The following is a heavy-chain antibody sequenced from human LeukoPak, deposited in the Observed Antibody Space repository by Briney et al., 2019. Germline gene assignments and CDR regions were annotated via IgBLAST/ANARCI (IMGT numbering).Heavy chain of an antibody. CDR3: AKSPDPAAFDY. CDR1: GGSVSSGSYY. J-gene: IGHJ4*02. V-gene: IGHV4-61*01. CDR2: IYYSGST. Sequence: SGTLSLTCTVSGGSVSSGSYYWSWIRQPPGKGLEWIGYIYYSGSTNYNPPLKSRVTISVDTSKNQFSLKLSSVTAADTAVYYCAKSPDPAAFDYWGQGTLVTVSS.